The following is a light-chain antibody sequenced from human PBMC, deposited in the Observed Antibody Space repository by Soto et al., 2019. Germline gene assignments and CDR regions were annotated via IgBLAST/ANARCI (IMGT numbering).Light chain of an antibody. CDR3: SSFTSTSALV. Sequence: QSALTQPASVSGSPGQSITISCTGTDSDVGYYNYVSWYQQHPGKAPKLMISEVSNRPSGVSNRFSGSKSGNTASLTISGLQAEDEADYYCSSFTSTSALVFGGGTKVTVL. CDR2: EVS. CDR1: DSDVGYYNY. J-gene: IGLJ3*02. V-gene: IGLV2-14*01.